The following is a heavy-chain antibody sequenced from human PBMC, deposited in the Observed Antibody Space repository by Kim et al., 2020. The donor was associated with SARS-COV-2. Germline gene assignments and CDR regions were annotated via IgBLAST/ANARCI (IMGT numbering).Heavy chain of an antibody. J-gene: IGHJ6*02. V-gene: IGHV3-48*02. Sequence: GGSLRLSCAASGFTFSSYSMNWVRQAPGKGLEWVSYISSSSTTTYYAGSVKGRFTISRDNAKNSLFLQMNSLRDEDTAVYYCARDARGGNYYYYGMDVWGQGTTVTVSS. CDR2: ISSSSTTT. D-gene: IGHD3-10*01. CDR1: GFTFSSYS. CDR3: ARDARGGNYYYYGMDV.